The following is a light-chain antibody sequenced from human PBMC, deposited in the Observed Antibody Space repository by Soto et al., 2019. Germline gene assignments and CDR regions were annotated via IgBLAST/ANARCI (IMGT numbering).Light chain of an antibody. CDR3: QQSYRSPLT. CDR2: GSS. V-gene: IGKV1-39*01. CDR1: QSISRH. J-gene: IGKJ4*01. Sequence: DIQMTPSPSSLSASVGDRVTITCRASQSISRHLNWYQQKPGKAPNLLIYGSSSLESGVPSRFIPSGSGADFTHTISSLQPEDFATYYCQQSYRSPLTFGGGSEVEIK.